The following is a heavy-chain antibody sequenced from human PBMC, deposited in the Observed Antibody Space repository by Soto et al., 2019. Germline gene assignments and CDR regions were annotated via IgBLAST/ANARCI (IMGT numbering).Heavy chain of an antibody. CDR2: IYYSGST. D-gene: IGHD6-13*01. Sequence: SETLSLTCTVSGGSISSSSYYWGWIRQPPGKGLEWIGSIYYSGSTYYNPSLKSRVTISVDTSKNQFSLKLSSVTAADTAVYYCARGFLGSSRSTDAFDIWGKGTMGTVSS. CDR3: ARGFLGSSRSTDAFDI. J-gene: IGHJ3*02. CDR1: GGSISSSSYY. V-gene: IGHV4-39*07.